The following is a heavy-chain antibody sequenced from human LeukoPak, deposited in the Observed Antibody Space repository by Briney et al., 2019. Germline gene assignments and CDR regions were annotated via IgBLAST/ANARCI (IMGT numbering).Heavy chain of an antibody. D-gene: IGHD1-20*01. CDR3: ARDLGPSITGTKNVYFDY. CDR2: IIPIFVIA. V-gene: IGHV1-69*04. Sequence: SVKVCCKASGGTFSSNGISWVGQAPGQGLEWMGRIIPIFVIANYAQRFHGRVTITADTSTSTAYMELSSLRSEDTAVYYCARDLGPSITGTKNVYFDYWGQGTLVTASS. CDR1: GGTFSSNG. J-gene: IGHJ4*02.